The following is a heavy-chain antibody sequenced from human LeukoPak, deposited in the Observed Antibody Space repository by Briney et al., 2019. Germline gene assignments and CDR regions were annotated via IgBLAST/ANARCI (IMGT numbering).Heavy chain of an antibody. Sequence: SETLSLTCTVSGGSISSSSYYWGWIRQPPGKGLEWIGSIYYSGSTYYNPSLKSRVTKSVDTSKNQFSLKLSSVTAADTAVYYCARHPVSSHPFDYWGQGTLVTVSS. CDR3: ARHPVSSHPFDY. J-gene: IGHJ4*02. V-gene: IGHV4-39*01. CDR2: IYYSGST. CDR1: GGSISSSSYY. D-gene: IGHD4-17*01.